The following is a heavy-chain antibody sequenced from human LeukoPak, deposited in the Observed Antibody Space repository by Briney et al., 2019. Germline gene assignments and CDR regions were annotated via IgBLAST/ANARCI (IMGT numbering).Heavy chain of an antibody. J-gene: IGHJ6*03. CDR3: ARDLTMIPRYYMDV. D-gene: IGHD3-22*01. CDR1: GYTFTGYY. V-gene: IGHV1-46*01. Sequence: ASVKVSCKASGYTFTGYYIHWVRQAPGQGLEWMGIINPSGGSTSYAQKFQGRVTMTRDMSTSTVYMELSSLRSEDTAVYYCARDLTMIPRYYMDVWGKGTTVTVSS. CDR2: INPSGGST.